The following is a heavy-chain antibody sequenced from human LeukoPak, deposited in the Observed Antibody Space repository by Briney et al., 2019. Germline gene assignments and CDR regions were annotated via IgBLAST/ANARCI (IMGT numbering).Heavy chain of an antibody. CDR2: ISSSSSYI. Sequence: GGSLRLSCAASGFTFSSYSMNWVRQAPGKGLEWVSSISSSSSYIYYADSVKGRFTISRDNAKNSLYLQMNSLRAEGTAVYYCARVMITFGGVIGHGAFDIWGQGTMVTVSS. CDR3: ARVMITFGGVIGHGAFDI. CDR1: GFTFSSYS. J-gene: IGHJ3*02. V-gene: IGHV3-21*01. D-gene: IGHD3-16*02.